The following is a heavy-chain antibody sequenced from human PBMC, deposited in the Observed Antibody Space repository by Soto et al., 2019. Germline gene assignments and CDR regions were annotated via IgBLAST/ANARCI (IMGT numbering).Heavy chain of an antibody. CDR3: AHRLPGPSGYDV. D-gene: IGHD6-13*01. CDR1: WFSLTSGVVG. V-gene: IGHV2-5*01. CDR2: IYWNDEQ. J-gene: IGHJ6*02. Sequence: XGPTLGIGAQTLTLTCTFSWFSLTSGVVGVCCVRQPPGEALEWLALIYWNDEQYYKPSLRNRLTITRDTSKNQVVLKMTNMDPVDTATYYCAHRLPGPSGYDVWGQGTTVTVSS.